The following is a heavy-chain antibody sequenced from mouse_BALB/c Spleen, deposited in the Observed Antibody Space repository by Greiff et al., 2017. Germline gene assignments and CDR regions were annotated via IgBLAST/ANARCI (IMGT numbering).Heavy chain of an antibody. V-gene: IGHV5-17*02. J-gene: IGHJ4*01. D-gene: IGHD4-1*01. CDR1: GFTFSSFG. Sequence: EVMLVESGGGLVQPGGSRKLSCAASGFTFSSFGMHWVRQAPEKGLEWVAYISSGSSTIYYADTVKGRFTISRDNPKNTLFLQMTSLRSEDTAMYYCAKLGRGYAMDYWGQGTSVTVSS. CDR3: AKLGRGYAMDY. CDR2: ISSGSSTI.